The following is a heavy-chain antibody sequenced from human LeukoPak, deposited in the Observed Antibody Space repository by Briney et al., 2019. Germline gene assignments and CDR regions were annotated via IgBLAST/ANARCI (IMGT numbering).Heavy chain of an antibody. V-gene: IGHV4-39*07. J-gene: IGHJ4*02. CDR1: GGSISSGDYY. Sequence: SETLSLTCTVSGGSISSGDYYWSWIRQPPGKGLEWIGEINHSGSTNYNPSLKRRVTISVDTSKNQFSLKLSSVTAADTAVYYCAREHPHYYDSSGYTTKNFDYWGQGTLVTVSS. CDR3: AREHPHYYDSSGYTTKNFDY. CDR2: INHSGST. D-gene: IGHD3-22*01.